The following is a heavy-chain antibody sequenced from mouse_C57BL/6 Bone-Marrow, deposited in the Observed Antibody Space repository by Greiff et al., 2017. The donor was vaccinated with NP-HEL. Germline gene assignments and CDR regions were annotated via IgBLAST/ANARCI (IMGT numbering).Heavy chain of an antibody. D-gene: IGHD1-1*01. CDR2: IYPGDGDT. CDR1: GYAFSSSW. V-gene: IGHV1-82*01. J-gene: IGHJ2*01. CDR3: ARGGGSSPYYFDY. Sequence: VKLKESGPELVKPWASVKISCKASGYAFSSSWMNWVKQRPGKGLEWIGRIYPGDGDTNYNGKFKGKATLTADKSSSTAYMQLSSLTSEDSAVYFCARGGGSSPYYFDYWGQGTTLTVSS.